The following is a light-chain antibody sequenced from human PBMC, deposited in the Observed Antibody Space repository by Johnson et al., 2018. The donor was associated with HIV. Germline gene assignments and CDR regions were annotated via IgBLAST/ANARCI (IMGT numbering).Light chain of an antibody. CDR3: GTWDSSLSRYV. Sequence: QSVLTQPPSVSAAPGQKVTISCSGTSSNIGNHYVSWYQLLPGTAPKLLIYDNNQRPSGIPDRFSVSKSGTSATLGITGLQTGDEADCYCGTWDSSLSRYVFDTGTKVTVL. CDR2: DNN. J-gene: IGLJ1*01. V-gene: IGLV1-51*01. CDR1: SSNIGNHY.